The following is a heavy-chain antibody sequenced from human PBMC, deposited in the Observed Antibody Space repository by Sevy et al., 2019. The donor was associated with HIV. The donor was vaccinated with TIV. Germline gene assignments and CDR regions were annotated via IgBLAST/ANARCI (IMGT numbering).Heavy chain of an antibody. CDR1: GFIFSGYV. D-gene: IGHD6-13*01. J-gene: IGHJ1*01. CDR2: ISASGGST. Sequence: GGSLRLSCAASGFIFSGYVMSWVRQAPGKGLERVSGISASGGSTYYADSVKGRFTISRDNSKNTLYLEMNSLRAEDTAVYYCAKDASSSWTGGTFQHWGQGTLVTVSS. CDR3: AKDASSSWTGGTFQH. V-gene: IGHV3-23*01.